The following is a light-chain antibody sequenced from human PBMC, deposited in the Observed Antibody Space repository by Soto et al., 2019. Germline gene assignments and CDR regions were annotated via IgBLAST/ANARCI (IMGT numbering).Light chain of an antibody. Sequence: ETVMTQTPATLSLSPGERATLSCRASQSISDNLAWYQQKPGEAPRLIIYTASIRATGIPARFSRSGSGTEFTLTISSLQSEDSAIYYCQQYNDWPPWTFGQGTKVEIK. J-gene: IGKJ1*01. CDR1: QSISDN. CDR2: TAS. CDR3: QQYNDWPPWT. V-gene: IGKV3-15*01.